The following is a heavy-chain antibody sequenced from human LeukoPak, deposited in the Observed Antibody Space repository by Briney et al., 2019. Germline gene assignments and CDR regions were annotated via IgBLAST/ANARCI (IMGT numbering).Heavy chain of an antibody. Sequence: PSETLSLTCTVSSGSISSYYRSWIRQPPGKGLEWIGYIYYSGSTNYNPSLKSRVTISVDTSKNQFSLKLSSVTAADTAVYYCARESSTTFNWFDPWGQGTLFTVSS. V-gene: IGHV4-59*01. D-gene: IGHD2/OR15-2a*01. J-gene: IGHJ5*02. CDR2: IYYSGST. CDR1: SGSISSYY. CDR3: ARESSTTFNWFDP.